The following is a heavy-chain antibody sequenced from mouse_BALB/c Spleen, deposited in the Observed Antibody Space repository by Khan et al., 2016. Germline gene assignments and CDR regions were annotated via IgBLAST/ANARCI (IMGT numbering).Heavy chain of an antibody. J-gene: IGHJ2*01. Sequence: QVQLQQPGAELVRPGSSVKISCKASGYAFSSYWMNWVKQRPGQGLEWIGQIYPGDGDTNYNGKFKGKATLTADKSSSTDYMQLSSLTSEDSAVYFCERDDGSSDYWGQGTTLTVSS. CDR1: GYAFSSYW. CDR2: IYPGDGDT. V-gene: IGHV1-80*01. CDR3: ERDDGSSDY. D-gene: IGHD2-3*01.